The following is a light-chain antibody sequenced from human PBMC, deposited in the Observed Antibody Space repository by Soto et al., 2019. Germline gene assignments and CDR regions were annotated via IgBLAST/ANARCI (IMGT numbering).Light chain of an antibody. CDR3: SSYTSRSAFYV. V-gene: IGLV2-14*01. Sequence: SVLTQPAPVSGCAGQSITISCTGNSRDVGGYSYVSWYQQHPGKAPKLMIYEVFHRPSGVSNRFSGSKSDNTASLTISGLQTEDAADYYCSSYTSRSAFYVFGTGTKVTV. J-gene: IGLJ1*01. CDR1: SRDVGGYSY. CDR2: EVF.